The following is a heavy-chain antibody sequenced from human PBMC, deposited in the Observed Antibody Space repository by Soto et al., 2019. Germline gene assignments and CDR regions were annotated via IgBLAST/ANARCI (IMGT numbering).Heavy chain of an antibody. Sequence: PGGSLRLSCAASGFTFSSYSMNWVRQAPGKGLEWVSYISSSSSTIYYADSVKGRFTISRDNAKNSLYLQMNSLRDEDTAVYYCARTYYYDSNGYKDYWGQGTLVTVSS. CDR3: ARTYYYDSNGYKDY. D-gene: IGHD3-22*01. CDR2: ISSSSSTI. V-gene: IGHV3-48*02. CDR1: GFTFSSYS. J-gene: IGHJ4*02.